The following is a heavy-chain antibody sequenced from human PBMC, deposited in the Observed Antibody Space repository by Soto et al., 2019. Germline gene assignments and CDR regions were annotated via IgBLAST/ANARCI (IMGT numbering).Heavy chain of an antibody. CDR2: ISSSSSTI. CDR1: GFTFSSYS. CDR3: ARVGHDFWSGYPKLRAIYYYYYYMDV. J-gene: IGHJ6*03. D-gene: IGHD3-3*01. Sequence: GGSLRLSCAASGFTFSSYSMNWVRQAPGKGLEWVSYISSSSSTIYYADSVKGRFTISRDNAKNSLYLQMNSLRAEDTAVYYCARVGHDFWSGYPKLRAIYYYYYYMDVWGKGTTVTVSS. V-gene: IGHV3-48*01.